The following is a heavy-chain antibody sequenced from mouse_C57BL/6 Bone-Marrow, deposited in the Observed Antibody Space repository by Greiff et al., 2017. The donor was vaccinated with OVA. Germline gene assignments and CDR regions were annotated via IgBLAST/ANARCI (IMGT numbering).Heavy chain of an antibody. Sequence: EVQLQESGPGLVKPSQSLSLTCSVTGYSITSGYYWNWIRQFPGNKLEWMGYISYDGSNNYNPSLKNRISITRDTSKNQFFLKLNSVTTEDTATYYCARDLGYYGSRRYFDVWGTGTTVTVSS. CDR1: GYSITSGYY. J-gene: IGHJ1*03. CDR2: ISYDGSN. D-gene: IGHD1-1*01. CDR3: ARDLGYYGSRRYFDV. V-gene: IGHV3-6*01.